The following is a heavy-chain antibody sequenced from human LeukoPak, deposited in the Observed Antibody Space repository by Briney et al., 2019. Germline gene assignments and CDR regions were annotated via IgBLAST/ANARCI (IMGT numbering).Heavy chain of an antibody. CDR2: INHSGST. Sequence: SETLSLTCALYGGSLSGYYWSWIRQPPGKGLEWIGEINHSGSTNYNPSLTSRVTISVDTSKNQFSLKLSSVTAADTAVYYCARLTSSGWCFRHGMDVWGQGTTVTVSS. D-gene: IGHD6-19*01. J-gene: IGHJ6*02. V-gene: IGHV4-34*01. CDR3: ARLTSSGWCFRHGMDV. CDR1: GGSLSGYY.